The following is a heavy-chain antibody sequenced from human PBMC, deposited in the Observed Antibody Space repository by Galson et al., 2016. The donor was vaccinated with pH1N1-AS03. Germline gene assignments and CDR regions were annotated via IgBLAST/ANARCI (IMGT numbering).Heavy chain of an antibody. J-gene: IGHJ6*04. CDR1: GDSIRSDTYA. CDR2: VYPGLSS. CDR3: AREGCGARSTTGCYASGLGRRSYMDV. D-gene: IGHD2-2*01. Sequence: TLSLTCAVSGDSIRSDTYAWSWIRQPAEKGLEWVGRVYPGLSSNYNPSLKGRVTISVDTSKNQFSLQLRSVTAADTAVYYCAREGCGARSTTGCYASGLGRRSYMDVWGKGTTVTVSS. V-gene: IGHV4-61*02.